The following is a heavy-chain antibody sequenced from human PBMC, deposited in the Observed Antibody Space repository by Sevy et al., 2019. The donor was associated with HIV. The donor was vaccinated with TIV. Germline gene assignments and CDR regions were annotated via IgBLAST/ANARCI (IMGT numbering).Heavy chain of an antibody. CDR3: ARDISSSNWFDP. J-gene: IGHJ5*02. CDR1: GGTFSSYA. V-gene: IGHV1-69*10. D-gene: IGHD6-6*01. CDR2: IIPILGIA. Sequence: ASVKVSCKASGGTFSSYAISWVRQAPGQGLEWMGGIIPILGIANYAQKFQGRVTITADKSTSTAYMELSSLRSEDTAVYYCARDISSSNWFDPWGQGTLVTVSS.